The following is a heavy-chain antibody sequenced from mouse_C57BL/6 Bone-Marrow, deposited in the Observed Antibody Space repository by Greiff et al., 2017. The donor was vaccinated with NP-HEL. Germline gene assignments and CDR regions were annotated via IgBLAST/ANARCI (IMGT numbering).Heavy chain of an antibody. CDR1: GYTFTDYE. V-gene: IGHV1-15*01. J-gene: IGHJ4*01. CDR2: IDPETGGT. CDR3: TGFYGNWGYYAMDY. Sequence: QVQLKESGAELVRPGASVTLSCKASGYTFTDYEMHWVKQTPVHGLEWIGAIDPETGGTAYNQKFKGKAILTADKSSSTAYMELRSLTSEDSAVYYCTGFYGNWGYYAMDYWGQGTSVTVSS. D-gene: IGHD2-1*01.